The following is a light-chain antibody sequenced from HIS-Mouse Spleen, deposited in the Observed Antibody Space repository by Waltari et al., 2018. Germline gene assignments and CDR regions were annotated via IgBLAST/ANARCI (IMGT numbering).Light chain of an antibody. V-gene: IGKV3-20*01. J-gene: IGKJ2*01. CDR3: QQYGSSPYT. CDR1: QSVSSSY. Sequence: EIVLTQSPGTLSLSPGERATLSCRASQSVSSSYLALYQQKPGRPPRLLIYGASRRATGIPDRFSGSGSGTDFTLTISRLEPEDFAVYYCQQYGSSPYTFGQGTKLEIK. CDR2: GAS.